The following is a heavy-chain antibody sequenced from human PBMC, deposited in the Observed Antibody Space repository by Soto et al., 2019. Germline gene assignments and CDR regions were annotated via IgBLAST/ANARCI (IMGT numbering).Heavy chain of an antibody. CDR3: ARVGGPNSSSWWNWFDP. D-gene: IGHD6-13*01. Sequence: QVQLVQSGAEVKKPGASVKVSCKASGYTFTSYGISWVRQVPGQGLEWMGWISAYNGNTNYAQKLQGRVTMTTDTSTSSAYMELRSLRSDDTAVYYCARVGGPNSSSWWNWFDPWGQGTLVTVSS. J-gene: IGHJ5*02. CDR2: ISAYNGNT. V-gene: IGHV1-18*01. CDR1: GYTFTSYG.